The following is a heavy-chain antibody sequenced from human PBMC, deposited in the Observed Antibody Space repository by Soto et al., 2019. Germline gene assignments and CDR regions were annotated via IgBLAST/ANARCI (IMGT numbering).Heavy chain of an antibody. J-gene: IGHJ6*02. CDR1: GGSVSSGSYY. V-gene: IGHV4-61*01. Sequence: QVQLQESGPGLVKPSETLSLTCTVSGGSVSSGSYYWSWIRQPPGTGLGWIVYIYYSGSTYYNPSLKGRVIISVDTSKNLFPLELSSVTAADTAVYYCARIQDCSGNRCYSYYYYGMDVWGQGTTVTVSS. CDR2: IYYSGST. D-gene: IGHD2-15*01. CDR3: ARIQDCSGNRCYSYYYYGMDV.